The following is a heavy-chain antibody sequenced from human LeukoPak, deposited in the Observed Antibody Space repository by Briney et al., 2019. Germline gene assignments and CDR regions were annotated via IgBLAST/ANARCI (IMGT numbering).Heavy chain of an antibody. Sequence: GGSLRLSRAASGFTFSNYAMTWVRQAPGKGLEWVLTISGSGDLTYFADSVKGRFTISRDNSKNTLYLQMNSLRAEDTALYYCSKDAGSGTYGTFDYWGQGTLVIVSS. CDR1: GFTFSNYA. CDR2: ISGSGDLT. D-gene: IGHD3-10*01. J-gene: IGHJ4*02. V-gene: IGHV3-23*01. CDR3: SKDAGSGTYGTFDY.